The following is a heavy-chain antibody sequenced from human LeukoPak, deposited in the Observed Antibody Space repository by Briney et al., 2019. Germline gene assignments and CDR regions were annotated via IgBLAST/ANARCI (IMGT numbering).Heavy chain of an antibody. Sequence: PSETLSLTCAVYGGSFSGYYWSWIRQPPGKGLEWIGEINHSGSTNYNPSLKSRVTISVDTSKNQFSLKLSSVTAADTAVYYRARFNTMVRGVTQYYYGMDVWGKGTTVTVSS. J-gene: IGHJ6*04. CDR3: ARFNTMVRGVTQYYYGMDV. V-gene: IGHV4-34*01. D-gene: IGHD3-10*01. CDR2: INHSGST. CDR1: GGSFSGYY.